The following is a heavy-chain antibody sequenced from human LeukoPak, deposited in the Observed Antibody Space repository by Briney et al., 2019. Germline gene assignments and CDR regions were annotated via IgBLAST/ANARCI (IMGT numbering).Heavy chain of an antibody. J-gene: IGHJ3*02. V-gene: IGHV4-59*12. CDR1: GGSISSYY. CDR2: MYYSGST. D-gene: IGHD3-22*01. Sequence: SETLSLTCTVSGGSISSYYWSWIRQPPGKGLEWIGYMYYSGSTNYNPSLKSRVTISVDTSKNQFSLKLSSVTAADTAVYYCARDETPGITIIVENAFDIWGQGTMVTVSS. CDR3: ARDETPGITIIVENAFDI.